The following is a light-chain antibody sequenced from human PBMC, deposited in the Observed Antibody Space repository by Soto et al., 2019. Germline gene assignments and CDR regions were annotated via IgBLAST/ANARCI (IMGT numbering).Light chain of an antibody. Sequence: QSALTQPASVSGSPGQSITISCTGASSDVGGYNNVSWYQQHPGKAPNVMISEVSNRPSGVSNRFSGSKSGNTASLTISGLQAEDEADYYCSSYTSSSTSIVFGNGTKVTVL. CDR2: EVS. CDR1: SSDVGGYNN. V-gene: IGLV2-14*01. CDR3: SSYTSSSTSIV. J-gene: IGLJ1*01.